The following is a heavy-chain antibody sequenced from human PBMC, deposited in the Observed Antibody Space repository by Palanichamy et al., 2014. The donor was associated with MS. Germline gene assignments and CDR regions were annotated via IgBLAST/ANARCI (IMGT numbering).Heavy chain of an antibody. CDR3: ARQGWLECGIDV. Sequence: QVQLQESGPALVKPSETLSLTCAVSGYSISNGHYWGWIRQPPGKGLEWIGSIYHSESTYYNPSLKTRVTISVDTSKNQFSLKLRSVTAADTAVYYCARQGWLECGIDVWGQGTTVTVSS. CDR2: IYHSEST. J-gene: IGHJ6*02. CDR1: GYSISNGHY. D-gene: IGHD5-12*01. V-gene: IGHV4-38-2*01.